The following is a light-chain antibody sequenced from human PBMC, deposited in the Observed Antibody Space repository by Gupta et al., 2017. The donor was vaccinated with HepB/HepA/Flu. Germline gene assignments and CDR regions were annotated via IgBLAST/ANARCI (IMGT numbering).Light chain of an antibody. J-gene: IGKJ2*01. CDR3: QQYGSSPSYT. Sequence: MALTLSLCTLSQSPGSRATLSCRASQSVSSSYLAWYQQKPGQAPRLHIYGASSRATGIPDRFSGSGSGTDFTLTISRREPEDYAVYYCQQYGSSPSYTFGQGTKLEIK. V-gene: IGKV3-20*01. CDR2: GAS. CDR1: QSVSSSY.